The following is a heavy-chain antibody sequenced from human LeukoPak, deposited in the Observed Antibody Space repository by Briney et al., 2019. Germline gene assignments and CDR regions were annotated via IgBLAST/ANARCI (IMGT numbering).Heavy chain of an antibody. CDR1: GFTFSSYS. D-gene: IGHD6-13*01. V-gene: IGHV3-21*05. CDR3: AVQAPFSSNFDY. Sequence: GGSLRLSCAASGFTFSSYSMNWVRQAPGKGLEWVSYITSSSSYTNYADSVKGRFTISRDNAKNSLYLQMNSLRAEDTAVYYCAVQAPFSSNFDYWGQGTLVTVSS. CDR2: ITSSSSYT. J-gene: IGHJ4*02.